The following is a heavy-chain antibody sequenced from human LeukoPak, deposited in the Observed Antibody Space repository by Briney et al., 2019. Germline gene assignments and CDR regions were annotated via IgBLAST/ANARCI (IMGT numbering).Heavy chain of an antibody. CDR1: GYTFTGYY. Sequence: ASVKVSCKASGYTFTGYYIHWVRQAPGQGLEWMGRINPNSGGTNYAQKFQGRVTMSRDTSISTAYMELSRLRSDDTAVYYCASSNRGVVVTNAWGQGTLVTVSS. CDR3: ASSNRGVVVTNA. CDR2: INPNSGGT. V-gene: IGHV1-2*06. D-gene: IGHD3-22*01. J-gene: IGHJ5*02.